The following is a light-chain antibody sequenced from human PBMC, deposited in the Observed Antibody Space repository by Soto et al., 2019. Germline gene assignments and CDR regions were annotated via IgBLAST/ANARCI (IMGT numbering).Light chain of an antibody. CDR2: DAS. CDR3: QQYDNYRA. CDR1: QSIGSW. Sequence: DIQMTQSPSILSASVGDRVTITCRASQSIGSWLAWYQHKPGKAPKLLIYDASSLESGVPSRFSGSGSGTEFTLAISSLQPDDFATYYCQQYDNYRAFGQGTKVDIK. V-gene: IGKV1-5*01. J-gene: IGKJ1*01.